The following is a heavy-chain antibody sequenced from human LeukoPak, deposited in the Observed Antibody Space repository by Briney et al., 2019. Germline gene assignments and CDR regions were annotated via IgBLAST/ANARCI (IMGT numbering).Heavy chain of an antibody. CDR3: ARDLAYCYGSGPPEWFDP. CDR1: GGSISSYY. D-gene: IGHD3-10*01. Sequence: SETLSLTCTVSGGSISSYYWSWIRQPAGKGLEWIGRIYTSGSTNYNSSLKSRVTMSVDTSKNQFSLKLSSVTAADTAVYYCARDLAYCYGSGPPEWFDPWGQGTLVTVSS. J-gene: IGHJ5*02. V-gene: IGHV4-4*07. CDR2: IYTSGST.